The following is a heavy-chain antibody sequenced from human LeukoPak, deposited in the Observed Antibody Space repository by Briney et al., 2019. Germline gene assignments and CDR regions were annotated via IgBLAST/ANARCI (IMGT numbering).Heavy chain of an antibody. CDR3: AKDGMYSSSSSYYSDY. CDR1: GFTFSSYA. D-gene: IGHD6-6*01. Sequence: PGGSLRLSCAASGFTFSSYAMNWVRQAPGKGLEWVSTISSSGGTTYYADSVKGRFTISRDYSKNTLYLQMNSLRAEDTAVYYCAKDGMYSSSSSYYSDYWGQGTLVTVSS. J-gene: IGHJ4*02. V-gene: IGHV3-23*01. CDR2: ISSSGGTT.